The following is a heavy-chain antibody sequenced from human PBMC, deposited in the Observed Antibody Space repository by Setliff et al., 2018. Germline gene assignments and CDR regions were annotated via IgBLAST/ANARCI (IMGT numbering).Heavy chain of an antibody. CDR1: GGSISSATSY. Sequence: SETLSLTCIVSGGSISSATSYWNWIRQPAGKELEWIGRIYAIRSTNYNPSLKSRVTISPDTSNNQFSLKLSSVTAADTAVYYCARGSTMIQGVRLYYHGLDVWGQGTTVTVSS. J-gene: IGHJ6*02. CDR2: IYAIRST. V-gene: IGHV4-61*02. CDR3: ARGSTMIQGVRLYYHGLDV. D-gene: IGHD3-10*01.